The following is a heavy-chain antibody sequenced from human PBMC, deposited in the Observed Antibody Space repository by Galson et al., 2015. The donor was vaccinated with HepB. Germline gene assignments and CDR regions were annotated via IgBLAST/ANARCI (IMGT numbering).Heavy chain of an antibody. J-gene: IGHJ4*02. CDR3: ARDPGDSSGWYAPIDY. V-gene: IGHV1-46*01. D-gene: IGHD6-19*01. CDR2: INPSGGST. Sequence: SVKVSCKASGYTFTSYYMHWVRQAPGQGLEWMGIINPSGGSTSYAQKFQGRVTMTRDTSTSTVYMELSSLRSEDTAVYYCARDPGDSSGWYAPIDYWGQGTLVTASS. CDR1: GYTFTSYY.